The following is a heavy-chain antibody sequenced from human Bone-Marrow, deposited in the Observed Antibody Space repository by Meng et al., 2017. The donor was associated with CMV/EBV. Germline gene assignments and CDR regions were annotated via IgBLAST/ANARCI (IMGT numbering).Heavy chain of an antibody. CDR1: GYTFTSYY. CDR3: ARRLGH. V-gene: IGHV1-18*04. Sequence: ASVKVSCKASGYTFTSYYMHWVRQAPGQGLEWMGWISGYNGDTKSAQKVQDRVTMTTDTSTSTAYMELRSLNSDDTAVYYCARRLGHWGQGALVTVSS. J-gene: IGHJ4*02. CDR2: ISGYNGDT.